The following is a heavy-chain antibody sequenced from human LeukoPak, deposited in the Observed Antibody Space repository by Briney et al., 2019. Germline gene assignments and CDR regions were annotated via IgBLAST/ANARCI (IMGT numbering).Heavy chain of an antibody. D-gene: IGHD5-12*01. CDR3: TRAGGFDNFLDY. Sequence: GGSLRLSCTTSGFTLGAYGVNWVRQAPGKGLERVGFIRSKVHDTTPQYAASVKGRFTISRDDSKDTAYLQMINLKTEDTAIYYCTRAGGFDNFLDYWGQGTPVTVSS. CDR1: GFTLGAYG. J-gene: IGHJ4*02. CDR2: IRSKVHDTTP. V-gene: IGHV3-49*04.